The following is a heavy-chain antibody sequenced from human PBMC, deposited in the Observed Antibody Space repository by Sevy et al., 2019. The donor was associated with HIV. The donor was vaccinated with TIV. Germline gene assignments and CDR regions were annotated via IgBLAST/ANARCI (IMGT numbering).Heavy chain of an antibody. V-gene: IGHV4-59*01. D-gene: IGHD3-3*01. CDR2: FYYTGSS. J-gene: IGHJ6*02. CDR3: ARQGGVVDYGMDV. Sequence: SETLSLTCTVSGGSISPYYWSWIRQPPGKGLEWVGYFYYTGSSNYDPSLEGRATISVDASKNQFFLKLTSVTAADTAVYYCARQGGVVDYGMDVWGQGTTVTVSS. CDR1: GGSISPYY.